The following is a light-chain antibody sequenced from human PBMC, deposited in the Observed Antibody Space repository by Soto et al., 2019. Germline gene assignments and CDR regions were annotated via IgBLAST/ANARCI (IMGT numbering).Light chain of an antibody. V-gene: IGLV2-8*01. CDR1: SSDVGGYNY. J-gene: IGLJ2*01. Sequence: QSALTQPPSASGSPGQSVTIPCTGTSSDVGGYNYVSWYQHHPGKAPRLMVYEVSKRPSGVPDRFSGSKSGNTASLTVSGLQTEDEADYYCTSYAGSLPVVFGGGTKVTVL. CDR2: EVS. CDR3: TSYAGSLPVV.